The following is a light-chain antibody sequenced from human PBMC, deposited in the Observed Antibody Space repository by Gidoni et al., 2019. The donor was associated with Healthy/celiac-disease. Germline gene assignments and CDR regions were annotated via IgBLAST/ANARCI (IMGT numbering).Light chain of an antibody. CDR2: GAS. J-gene: IGKJ1*01. CDR1: QSVSSSY. V-gene: IGKV3-20*01. Sequence: EIVLTQSPGTLSLSPGERATLSCRASQSVSSSYLAWYQQKPGQAPRLLIYGASSRATGIPDRFSGSGSGTDFTLTISRLAPEDFAVYYCQQYGSSPTFXXXTKVEIK. CDR3: QQYGSSPT.